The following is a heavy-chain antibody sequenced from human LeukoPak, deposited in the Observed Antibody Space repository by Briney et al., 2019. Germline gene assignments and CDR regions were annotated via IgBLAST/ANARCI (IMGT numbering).Heavy chain of an antibody. D-gene: IGHD4-17*01. CDR1: GFTFSDYY. Sequence: GGSLRLSCAASGFTFSDYYMSWIRQAPGKGLEWVSYISSSGSTIYYADSVKGRFTISRDNAKNSLYLQMNSLRAEDTAVYYCARVFTPKTVTTFYFQHWGQGTLVTVSS. CDR2: ISSSGSTI. J-gene: IGHJ1*01. V-gene: IGHV3-11*01. CDR3: ARVFTPKTVTTFYFQH.